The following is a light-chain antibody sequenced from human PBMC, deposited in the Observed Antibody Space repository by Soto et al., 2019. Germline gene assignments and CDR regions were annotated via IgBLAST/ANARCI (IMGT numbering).Light chain of an antibody. CDR2: DVS. CDR3: CSYAGSYTPRV. V-gene: IGLV2-11*01. CDR1: SSDVGGYNY. Sequence: QSVLTQPRSVSVSPGQSVTMSCTGTSSDVGGYNYVSWYQQHPGKAPKLMIYDVSKRPSGVPDRFSGSKSGNTASLTISGLQAEDEADYYCCSYAGSYTPRVFGTGTKVTVL. J-gene: IGLJ1*01.